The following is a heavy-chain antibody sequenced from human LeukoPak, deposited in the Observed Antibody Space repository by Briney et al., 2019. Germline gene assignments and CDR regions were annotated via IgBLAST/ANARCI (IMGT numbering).Heavy chain of an antibody. Sequence: KPSETLSLTCAVSGGSISSGGYYWSWIRQPPGKGLEWIGEINHSGSTNYNPSLKSRVTISVDTSKNQFSLKLSSVTAADTAVYYCARSHRREWLRPNYFDYWGQGTLVTVSS. J-gene: IGHJ4*02. CDR3: ARSHRREWLRPNYFDY. CDR2: INHSGST. V-gene: IGHV4-34*01. CDR1: GGSISSGGYY. D-gene: IGHD3-3*01.